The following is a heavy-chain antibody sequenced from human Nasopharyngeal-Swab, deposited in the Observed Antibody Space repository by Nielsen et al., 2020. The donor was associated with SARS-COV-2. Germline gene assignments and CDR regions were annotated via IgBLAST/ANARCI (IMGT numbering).Heavy chain of an antibody. D-gene: IGHD3-22*01. Sequence: GESLKISCAASGFTFSSYAMHWVRQAPGKGLEWVAVISYDGSNKYYADSVKGRFTISRDNSKNTLYLQMNSLRAEDTAVYYCANGDYYDSSGYDSMGDYWGQGTLVTVSS. CDR3: ANGDYYDSSGYDSMGDY. CDR2: ISYDGSNK. J-gene: IGHJ4*02. V-gene: IGHV3-30-3*01. CDR1: GFTFSSYA.